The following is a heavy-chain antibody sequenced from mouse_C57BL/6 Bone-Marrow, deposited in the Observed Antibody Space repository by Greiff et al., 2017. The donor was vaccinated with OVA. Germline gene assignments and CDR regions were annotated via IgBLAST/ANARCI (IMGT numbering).Heavy chain of an antibody. V-gene: IGHV5-9-1*02. Sequence: EVKLVESGAGLVKPGGSLKLSCAASGFTFSSYAMSWVRQTPEKRLEWVAYISSGGDYIYYADTVKGRFTISRDNARNTLYLQMSSLKSEDTSMYYCTRLLDAMDYWGQGTSVTVSS. CDR3: TRLLDAMDY. CDR1: GFTFSSYA. D-gene: IGHD2-1*01. CDR2: ISSGGDYI. J-gene: IGHJ4*01.